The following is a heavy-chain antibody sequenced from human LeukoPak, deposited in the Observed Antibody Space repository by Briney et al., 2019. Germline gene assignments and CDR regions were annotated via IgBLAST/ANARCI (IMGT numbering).Heavy chain of an antibody. D-gene: IGHD3-16*01. CDR1: GVSVSTSGVG. Sequence: SGPTLVTPPQTLTLSCTFSGVSVSTSGVGVGWIRQAPGKALEWLALTYCDGDDRYSPSLRSRLTITKDTSKNQVVLTLTNMDPVETATYFCAHRSKRDSADDYLDAFDVWGPGTLVTVSS. J-gene: IGHJ3*01. CDR3: AHRSKRDSADDYLDAFDV. CDR2: TYCDGDD. V-gene: IGHV2-5*02.